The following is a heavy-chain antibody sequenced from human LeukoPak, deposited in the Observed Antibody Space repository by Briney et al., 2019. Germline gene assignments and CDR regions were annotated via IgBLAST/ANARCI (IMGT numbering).Heavy chain of an antibody. V-gene: IGHV1-46*01. CDR3: ARDGTSFGFDY. CDR1: GYTFTSYY. Sequence: ASVKVSCKASGYTFTSYYMHWVRRAPGQGLEWMGIINPSGGSTSYAQKFQGRVTMTRDTSTSTVYMELSSLRSEDTAVYYCARDGTSFGFDYWGQGTLVTVSS. J-gene: IGHJ4*02. D-gene: IGHD1-7*01. CDR2: INPSGGST.